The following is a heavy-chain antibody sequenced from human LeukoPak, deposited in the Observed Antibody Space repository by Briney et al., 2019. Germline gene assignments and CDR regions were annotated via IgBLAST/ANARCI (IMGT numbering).Heavy chain of an antibody. D-gene: IGHD2-15*01. V-gene: IGHV3-48*03. Sequence: PGGSLRLSCAASGFTFSSYEMNWVRQAPGKGLEWVSYISSSGSTIYYADSVKGRFTISRDNSKNTLYLQMNRLRAEDTAVYYCAKGSHWRDCSGGSCYSGGDYYYMDVWGRGTTVTVSS. CDR2: ISSSGSTI. J-gene: IGHJ6*03. CDR3: AKGSHWRDCSGGSCYSGGDYYYMDV. CDR1: GFTFSSYE.